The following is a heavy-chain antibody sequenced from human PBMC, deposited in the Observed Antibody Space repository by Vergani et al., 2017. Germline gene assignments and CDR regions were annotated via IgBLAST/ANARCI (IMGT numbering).Heavy chain of an antibody. J-gene: IGHJ3*02. D-gene: IGHD1-26*01. V-gene: IGHV4-34*01. CDR2: INHSGST. CDR1: GGSFSGYY. Sequence: QVQLQQWGAGLLKPSETLSLICAVYGGSFSGYYCSWIRQPPGKGLEWIGEINHSGSTNYNPSLKSRVSISVDTSKKQFSLKLSSVTAADTAVYYCARGLWDNKLRGDAFDIWGQGTMVTVSS. CDR3: ARGLWDNKLRGDAFDI.